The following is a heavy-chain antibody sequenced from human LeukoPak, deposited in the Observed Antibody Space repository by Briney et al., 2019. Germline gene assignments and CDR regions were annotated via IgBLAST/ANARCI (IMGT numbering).Heavy chain of an antibody. V-gene: IGHV4-61*02. Sequence: SETLSLTCTVSGGSINSGDYHWSWIRLPAGKGLEWIGRIYITGSTNYNPSLKSRVTMSVDTSKNQFSLRLNSMTAADTAAYYCARGSPVEAFDIWGQGTMVTVPS. CDR2: IYITGST. J-gene: IGHJ3*02. CDR3: ARGSPVEAFDI. D-gene: IGHD5-24*01. CDR1: GGSINSGDYH.